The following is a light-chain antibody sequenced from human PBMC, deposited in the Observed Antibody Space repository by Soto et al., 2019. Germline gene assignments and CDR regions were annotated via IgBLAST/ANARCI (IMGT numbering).Light chain of an antibody. CDR1: RSVLYNSTNKNY. CDR3: QQYVTTPRT. Sequence: DIVMTQSPDSLAVSLGETATINCKSIRSVLYNSTNKNYFAWFQQKPGQPPRLLLYWASTRESGVPDRFSGSGSGTDFPLTISSLQAEDVAVYYCQQYVTTPRTFGQGTKLEIK. V-gene: IGKV4-1*01. CDR2: WAS. J-gene: IGKJ2*01.